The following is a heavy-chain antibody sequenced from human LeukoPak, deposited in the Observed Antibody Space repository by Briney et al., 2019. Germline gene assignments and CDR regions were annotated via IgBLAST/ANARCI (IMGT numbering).Heavy chain of an antibody. CDR2: ISWNSGSI. D-gene: IGHD5-18*01. CDR1: GFTFDDYA. J-gene: IGHJ4*02. CDR3: AKGYSYGYSYFDY. V-gene: IGHV3-9*01. Sequence: GGSLRLSCAASGFTFDDYAMHWVRQAPGKGLERVSGISWNSGSIGYADSVKGRFTISRDNAKNSLYLQMNSLRAEDTALHYCAKGYSYGYSYFDYWGQGTLVTVSS.